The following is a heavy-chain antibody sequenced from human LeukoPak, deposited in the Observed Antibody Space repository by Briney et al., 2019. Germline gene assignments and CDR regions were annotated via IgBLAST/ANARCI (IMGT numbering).Heavy chain of an antibody. J-gene: IGHJ4*02. Sequence: GGSLRLSCAASGFTFSHYWMSWVRQAPGKGLEWVANIKQDGSEKYYVDSVEGRFTISRDNAKNSLYLQMNSLRAEDTALYYCATHRGYSYGTAGDFDYWGQGTLVTVSS. CDR3: ATHRGYSYGTAGDFDY. CDR2: IKQDGSEK. V-gene: IGHV3-7*01. D-gene: IGHD5-18*01. CDR1: GFTFSHYW.